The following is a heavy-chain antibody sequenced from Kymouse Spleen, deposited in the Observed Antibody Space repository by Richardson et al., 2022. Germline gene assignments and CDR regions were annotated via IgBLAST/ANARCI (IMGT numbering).Heavy chain of an antibody. CDR3: ARDGGSSNWFDP. D-gene: IGHD6-6*01. Sequence: EVQLVESGGGLVKPGGSLRLSCAASGFTFSSYSMNWVRQAPGKGLEWVSSISSSSSYIYYADSVKGRFTISRDNAKNSLYLQMNSLRAEDTAVYYCARDGGSSNWFDPWGQGTLVTVSS. J-gene: IGHJ5*02. V-gene: IGHV3-21*03. CDR2: ISSSSSYI. CDR1: GFTFSSYS.